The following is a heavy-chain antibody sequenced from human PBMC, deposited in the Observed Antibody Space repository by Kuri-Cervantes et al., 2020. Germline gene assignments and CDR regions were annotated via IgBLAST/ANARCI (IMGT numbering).Heavy chain of an antibody. J-gene: IGHJ6*02. CDR2: IYWDDDK. V-gene: IGHV2-5*02. Sequence: SGPTLVKPTQTLTLTCTFSGFSLSTSGVGVGWIRQPPGKALEWLALIYWDDDKRYSPSLKSRLTITKDTSKIQVVLTMTNMDPVDTATYYCAHSRYFELGRYYYYGMDVWGQGTTVTVSS. CDR3: AHSRYFELGRYYYYGMDV. D-gene: IGHD3-9*01. CDR1: GFSLSTSGVG.